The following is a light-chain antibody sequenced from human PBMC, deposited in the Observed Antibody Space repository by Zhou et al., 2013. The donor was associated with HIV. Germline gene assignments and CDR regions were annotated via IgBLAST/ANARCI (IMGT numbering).Light chain of an antibody. CDR1: QSLLHSDGYNY. J-gene: IGKJ4*01. CDR3: MQGLKTPLT. V-gene: IGKV2-28*01. Sequence: DIVMTQSPLSLPVTPGEPASISCRSSQSLLHSDGYNYLDWYLQKPGQSPQLLIYLGSDRASGVPDRFSGSGSGTDFTLKISRVEAEDVGTYYCMQGLKTPLTFGGGTKVEIK. CDR2: LGS.